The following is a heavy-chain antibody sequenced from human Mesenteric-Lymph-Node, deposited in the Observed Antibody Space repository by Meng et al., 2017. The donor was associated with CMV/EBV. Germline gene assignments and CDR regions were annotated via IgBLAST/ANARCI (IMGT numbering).Heavy chain of an antibody. CDR1: GFIFSTYA. Sequence: GALKISCAASGFIFSTYAMSWVRQAPGKGLEWVSTISGSGGSTYYADSVKGRFTISRDNSKNTLYLQMNSLRAEDTAVYYCAKVPSIWGQGTMVTVSS. V-gene: IGHV3-23*01. J-gene: IGHJ3*02. CDR2: ISGSGGST. CDR3: AKVPSI.